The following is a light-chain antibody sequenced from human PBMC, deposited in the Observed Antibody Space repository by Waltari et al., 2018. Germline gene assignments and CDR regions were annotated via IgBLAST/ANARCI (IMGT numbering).Light chain of an antibody. CDR2: AAS. CDR1: ENIKND. J-gene: IGKJ4*01. V-gene: IGKV1-6*01. Sequence: AIQMTQSPSSLSASVGDSVTITCRASENIKNDLGWYQQKPGKAPNLLIFAASSLQSGVPSRFSASGSGTDFTLSISSLQPEDFATYYCLQDYSFPLTFGGGTKVDI. CDR3: LQDYSFPLT.